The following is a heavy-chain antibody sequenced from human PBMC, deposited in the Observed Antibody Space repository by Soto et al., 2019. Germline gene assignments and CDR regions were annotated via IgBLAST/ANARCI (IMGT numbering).Heavy chain of an antibody. Sequence: SETLSLTCAVYGGSFSGYYWSWIRQPPGKGLEWIGEINHSGSTNYNPSLKSRVTISVDTSKNQFSLKLSSVTAADTAVYYCARVPGRKLLLFYYYYYMDVWGKGTTVTVSS. CDR1: GGSFSGYY. D-gene: IGHD2-15*01. J-gene: IGHJ6*03. CDR3: ARVPGRKLLLFYYYYYMDV. CDR2: INHSGST. V-gene: IGHV4-34*01.